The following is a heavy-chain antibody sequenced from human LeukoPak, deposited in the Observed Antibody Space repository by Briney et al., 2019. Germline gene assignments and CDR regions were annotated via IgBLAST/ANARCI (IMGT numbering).Heavy chain of an antibody. CDR3: ARDGVSRYYYSYGMDV. V-gene: IGHV4-4*07. J-gene: IGHJ6*02. Sequence: PSETLSLTCTVSGGSISSYYWSWIRQPAGKGLEWIGRIYTSGSTNYNPSLKSRVTMSVDTSKNQFSLKLSSVTAADTAVYYCARDGVSRYYYSYGMDVWGQGTTVTVSS. CDR2: IYTSGST. CDR1: GGSISSYY.